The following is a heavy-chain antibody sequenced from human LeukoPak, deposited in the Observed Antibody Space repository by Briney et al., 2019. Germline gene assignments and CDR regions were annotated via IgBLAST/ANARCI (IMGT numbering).Heavy chain of an antibody. J-gene: IGHJ4*02. Sequence: PSETLSLTCTVSGGSISSYYWSWIRQPPGKGLEWIGYIYYSGSTNYNPSLKSRVTISVDPSKNQFSLKLSSVTAADTAVYYCARHLSPRYSGSSRSPFDYWGQGTLVTVSS. D-gene: IGHD1-26*01. CDR1: GGSISSYY. V-gene: IGHV4-59*08. CDR2: IYYSGST. CDR3: ARHLSPRYSGSSRSPFDY.